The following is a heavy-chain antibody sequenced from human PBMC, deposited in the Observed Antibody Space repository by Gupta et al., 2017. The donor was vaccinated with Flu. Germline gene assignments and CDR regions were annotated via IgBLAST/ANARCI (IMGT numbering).Heavy chain of an antibody. D-gene: IGHD5-12*01. CDR3: ARDRVAPYGMDV. V-gene: IGHV4-61*01. CDR1: GIFS. CDR2: IYCTGST. J-gene: IGHJ6*02. Sequence: GIFSWSWIRQPPGKGLEWIGYIYCTGSTNYNPSLKSRVSMSVDTAKNQFSLKLTSVTAADTAVYYCARDRVAPYGMDVWGQGTTVTVS.